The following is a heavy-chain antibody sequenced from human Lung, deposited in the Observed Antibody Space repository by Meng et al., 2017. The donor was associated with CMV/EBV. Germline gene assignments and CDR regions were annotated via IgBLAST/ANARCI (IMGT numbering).Heavy chain of an antibody. J-gene: IGHJ4*02. V-gene: IGHV3-23*01. D-gene: IGHD3-3*01. Sequence: GESXKISCAASGFTFSSYAMSWVRQAPGKGLEWVSTISGRGGSTYYADSVKGRFTISRDNSKNTLYLQMNSLRAEDTAVYYCAIDFGSGYYLSDFDYWGQGTXVTVSS. CDR3: AIDFGSGYYLSDFDY. CDR2: ISGRGGST. CDR1: GFTFSSYA.